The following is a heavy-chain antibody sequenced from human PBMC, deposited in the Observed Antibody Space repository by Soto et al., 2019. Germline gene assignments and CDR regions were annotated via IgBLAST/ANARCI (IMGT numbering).Heavy chain of an antibody. CDR2: ISPDSGNT. CDR1: GYSLTDYA. Sequence: QAYLEQSGAEVKKPGASVKVSCKASGYSLTDYAITWVRQASGQGLEYVGWISPDSGNTDYAHKFQGRVTMTSNTSINTAYMEVSSLRSDDTAVYYCARVYGDYYHYMDVWGKGTTVTVSS. CDR3: ARVYGDYYHYMDV. D-gene: IGHD5-12*01. J-gene: IGHJ6*03. V-gene: IGHV1-8*01.